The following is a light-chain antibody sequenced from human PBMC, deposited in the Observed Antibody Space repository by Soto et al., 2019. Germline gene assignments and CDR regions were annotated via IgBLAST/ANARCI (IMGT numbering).Light chain of an antibody. J-gene: IGLJ1*01. CDR3: GSWDSSLSAYV. CDR2: RNN. V-gene: IGLV1-51*02. Sequence: QSVLTQPPSASGTPGQRVTISCSGSSSNIGKNSVNWYQQFPGTAPKLLIYRNNQRPSGIPDRFSGSKSGTSATLGITGFQTGDEADYYCGSWDSSLSAYVFGTGTKLTVL. CDR1: SSNIGKNS.